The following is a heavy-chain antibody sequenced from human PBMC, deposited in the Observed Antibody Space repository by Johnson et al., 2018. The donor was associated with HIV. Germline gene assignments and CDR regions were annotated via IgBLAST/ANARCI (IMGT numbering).Heavy chain of an antibody. D-gene: IGHD7-27*01. V-gene: IGHV3-30*03. CDR2: ISHDGSNK. CDR3: ARDALANWEEVDAFDI. CDR1: GFTFSDYY. Sequence: QVYLVESGGGVVQPGRSLRLSCAASGFTFSDYYMSWIRQAPGKGSEWVAVISHDGSNKYYVDSVKGRFTVSRDNSKNTLYLQMNSLRAEDTAVYYCARDALANWEEVDAFDIWGQGTMVTVSS. J-gene: IGHJ3*02.